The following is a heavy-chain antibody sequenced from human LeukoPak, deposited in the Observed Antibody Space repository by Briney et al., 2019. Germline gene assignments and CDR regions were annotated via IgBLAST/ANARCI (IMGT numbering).Heavy chain of an antibody. CDR2: IIPIFGTA. Sequence: ASVKVSCKASGGTFSSYAISWVRQAPGQGLEWMGGIIPIFGTANYAQKFQGRVTITADESTSTAYMELSSLRSEDTAVYYCASPEEGYSYGYVYWGQGTLVTVSS. J-gene: IGHJ4*02. CDR3: ASPEEGYSYGYVY. V-gene: IGHV1-69*13. D-gene: IGHD5-18*01. CDR1: GGTFSSYA.